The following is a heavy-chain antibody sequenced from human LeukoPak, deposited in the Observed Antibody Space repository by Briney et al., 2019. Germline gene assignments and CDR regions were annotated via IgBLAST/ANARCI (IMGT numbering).Heavy chain of an antibody. CDR2: ISYDGSNK. CDR1: GFTFSSYG. V-gene: IGHV3-30*18. D-gene: IGHD4-17*01. J-gene: IGHJ4*02. CDR3: AKDYGDYDLTTFDY. Sequence: GRSLRLSCAASGFTFSSYGMHWVRQAPGKGLEWVAVISYDGSNKYYADSVKGRFTISRDNSKNTLYLQMNSLRAEDTAVYYCAKDYGDYDLTTFDYWGQGTLVTVSS.